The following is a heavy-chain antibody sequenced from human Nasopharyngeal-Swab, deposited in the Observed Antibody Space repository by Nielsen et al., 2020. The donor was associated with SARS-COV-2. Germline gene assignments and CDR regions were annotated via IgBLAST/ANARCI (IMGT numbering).Heavy chain of an antibody. J-gene: IGHJ6*02. V-gene: IGHV3-9*01. CDR2: ISWNSGSI. CDR1: GFTFDDYA. D-gene: IGHD5-12*01. CDR3: ATLGGYSGYDSEYGMGV. Sequence: GGSLRLSCAASGFTFDDYAMHWVRQAPGKGLEWVSGISWNSGSIGYADSVKGRFTISRDNAKNSLYLQMNSLRAEDTALYYCATLGGYSGYDSEYGMGVWGQGTTVTVSS.